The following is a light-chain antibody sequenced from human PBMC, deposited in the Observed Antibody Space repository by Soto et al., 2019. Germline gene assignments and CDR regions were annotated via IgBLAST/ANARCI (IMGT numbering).Light chain of an antibody. Sequence: EILMTQSPATLSVSPGERATLSCRASQSVDSNLAWYQQKPGQAPRLLIYGASTRATGISARFSGSGSGTEFTLTISSLQSEDFGVYYCQQYNNWWTXGQGTKV. CDR1: QSVDSN. J-gene: IGKJ1*01. CDR2: GAS. V-gene: IGKV3-15*01. CDR3: QQYNNWWT.